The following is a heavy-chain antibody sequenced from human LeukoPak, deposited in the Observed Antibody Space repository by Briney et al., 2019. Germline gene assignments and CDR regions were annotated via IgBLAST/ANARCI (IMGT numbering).Heavy chain of an antibody. CDR3: AREYYYYDSSGYYPTNLPNSYYMDV. V-gene: IGHV1-69*05. CDR2: IIPIFGTA. CDR1: GGTFSSYA. D-gene: IGHD3-22*01. J-gene: IGHJ6*03. Sequence: SVKVSCKASGGTFSSYAISWVRQAPGQGLEWMGRIIPIFGTANYAQKFQGRVTITTDESTSTAYMELSSLRSEDTAVYYCAREYYYYDSSGYYPTNLPNSYYMDVWGKGTTVTVSS.